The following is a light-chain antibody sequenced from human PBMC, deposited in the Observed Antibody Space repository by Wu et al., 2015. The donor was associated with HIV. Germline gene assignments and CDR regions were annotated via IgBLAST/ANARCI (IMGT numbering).Light chain of an antibody. Sequence: DIQMTQSPSSVSASVGDRVTITCRASQGVSNALAWYQQKPGRAPKLLLFATSKLESGVPSRFTGSGSGTEFTLTISGLQPEDFATYCCQQYYTTPRTFGQGTKVESK. CDR3: QQYYTTPRT. CDR2: ATS. J-gene: IGKJ1*01. V-gene: IGKV1-NL1*01. CDR1: QGVSNA.